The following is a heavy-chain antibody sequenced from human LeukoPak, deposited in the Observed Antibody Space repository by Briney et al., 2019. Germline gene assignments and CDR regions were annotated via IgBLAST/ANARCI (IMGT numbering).Heavy chain of an antibody. J-gene: IGHJ4*02. CDR1: GASITSGAYY. V-gene: IGHV4-31*03. Sequence: SQTLSLTCTVSGASITSGAYYWSWIRQLPGKGLEWLGYICYSGSTYYNPPLKSRVTISVDTSENQFSLKLRSVTAADTAVYYCAAIVVVTTAIDYWGQGTLVTVSS. CDR3: AAIVVVTTAIDY. CDR2: ICYSGST. D-gene: IGHD2-2*01.